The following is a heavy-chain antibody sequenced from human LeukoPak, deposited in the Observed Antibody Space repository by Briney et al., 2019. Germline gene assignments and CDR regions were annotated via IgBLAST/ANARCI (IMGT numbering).Heavy chain of an antibody. CDR2: ITTSDGNT. CDR1: GFTFSSYT. V-gene: IGHV3-23*01. Sequence: GGSLRLSCAASGFTFSSYTMSWVRQAPGKGLEWVSTITTSDGNTYYADSVKGRFTVSRDNSKNTLFLQMNSLRAEDTAAYYCAKDGGLWVSAHWGDSWGRGTLVTVSS. J-gene: IGHJ4*02. CDR3: AKDGGLWVSAHWGDS. D-gene: IGHD7-27*01.